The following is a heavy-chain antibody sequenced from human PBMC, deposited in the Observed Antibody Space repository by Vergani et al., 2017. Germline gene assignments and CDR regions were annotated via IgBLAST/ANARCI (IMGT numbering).Heavy chain of an antibody. CDR2: IYHSGTT. J-gene: IGHJ4*02. CDR3: TRGYGDYGAD. Sequence: QMQLQESGPGLVKPPGTLSLTCAVSGGSVSSSSWWSWVRQPPGKGLERIGEIYHSGTTNFNPSLKSRVTMSIDKSKNQFSLKLNSVTAADTAVYYCTRGYGDYGADWGQGILVTVSS. CDR1: GGSVSSSSW. D-gene: IGHD4-17*01. V-gene: IGHV4-4*03.